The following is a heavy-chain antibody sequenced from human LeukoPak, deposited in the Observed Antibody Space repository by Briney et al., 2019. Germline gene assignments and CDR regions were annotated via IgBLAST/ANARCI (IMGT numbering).Heavy chain of an antibody. Sequence: GESLKISCKGSGYRFTNYWVGWVRQMPGKGLEWMGIISPGDSDTRYSPSFQGQVTISADKSISTTYLQWSSLRASDTAVYYCARRYFDSTGFSFDYWGQGTLVTVSS. CDR1: GYRFTNYW. CDR3: ARRYFDSTGFSFDY. D-gene: IGHD3-22*01. J-gene: IGHJ4*02. V-gene: IGHV5-51*01. CDR2: ISPGDSDT.